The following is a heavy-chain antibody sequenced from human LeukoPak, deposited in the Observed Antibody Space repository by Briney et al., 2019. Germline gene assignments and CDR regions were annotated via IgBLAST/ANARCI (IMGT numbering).Heavy chain of an antibody. CDR3: ARRLRYFDWRYYYYGMDV. Sequence: SETLSLTCAVYGGSFSGYYWSWIRQPSGKGLEWIGEINHSGSTNYNPSLKSRVTISVDTSKNQFSLKLSSVTAADTAVYYCARRLRYFDWRYYYYGMDVWGQGTTVTVSS. CDR2: INHSGST. V-gene: IGHV4-34*01. CDR1: GGSFSGYY. D-gene: IGHD3-9*01. J-gene: IGHJ6*02.